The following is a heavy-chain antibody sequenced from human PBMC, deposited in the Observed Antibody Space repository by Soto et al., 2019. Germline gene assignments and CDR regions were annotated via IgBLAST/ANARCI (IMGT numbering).Heavy chain of an antibody. CDR3: ARYFGASIAADGYNWYFDL. V-gene: IGHV4-34*01. J-gene: IGHJ2*01. D-gene: IGHD6-13*01. Sequence: QVQLQQWGAGLLKPSETLSLTCAVYGGSFSGYYWSWIRQPPGKGLEWIGEINHSGSTNYNPSLKSRVTISVDTSKNQFSLKLSSVTAADTAVYYCARYFGASIAADGYNWYFDLWGRGPLVTVSS. CDR2: INHSGST. CDR1: GGSFSGYY.